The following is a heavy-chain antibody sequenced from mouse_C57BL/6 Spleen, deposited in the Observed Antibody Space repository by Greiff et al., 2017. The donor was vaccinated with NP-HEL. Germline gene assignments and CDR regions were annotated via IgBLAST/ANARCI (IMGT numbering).Heavy chain of an antibody. CDR3: ARWDYYGSPFDY. Sequence: LQQSGASVKISCKASGYAFSSYWMNWVKQRPGKGLEWIGQIYPGDGDTNYNGKFKGKATLTADKSSSTAYMQLSSLTSEDSAVYFCARWDYYGSPFDYWGQGTTLTVSS. V-gene: IGHV1-80*01. D-gene: IGHD1-1*01. J-gene: IGHJ2*01. CDR1: GYAFSSYW. CDR2: IYPGDGDT.